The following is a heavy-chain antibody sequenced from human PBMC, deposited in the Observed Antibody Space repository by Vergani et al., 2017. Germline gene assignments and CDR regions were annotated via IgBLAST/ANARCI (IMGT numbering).Heavy chain of an antibody. CDR3: AREFALQWPVLYYYYGMDV. CDR2: IKQDGSEK. Sequence: EVQLVESGGGLVQPGGSLRLSCTASGFTFSRYWMSWVRQPPGKGLEWVANIKQDGSEKYYVDSVKGRFTSSRDNAKNSIYLQMNSLRDEDTAVYYCAREFALQWPVLYYYYGMDVWGQGTTVTVSS. J-gene: IGHJ6*02. D-gene: IGHD6-19*01. V-gene: IGHV3-7*01. CDR1: GFTFSRYW.